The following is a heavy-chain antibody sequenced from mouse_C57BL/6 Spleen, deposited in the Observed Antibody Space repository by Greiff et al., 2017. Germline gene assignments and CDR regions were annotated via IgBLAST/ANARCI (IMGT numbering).Heavy chain of an antibody. V-gene: IGHV1-52*01. J-gene: IGHJ4*01. CDR3: ARVAGTYYAMDY. Sequence: QVQLQQPGAELVRPGSSVKLSCKASGYTFTSYWMHWVKQRPIQGLEWIGNIDPSDSETHYNQKFKDKATLTVDKSSSTAYMQLSSLTSEDSAVYYCARVAGTYYAMDYWGQGTSVTGSS. D-gene: IGHD1-1*02. CDR1: GYTFTSYW. CDR2: IDPSDSET.